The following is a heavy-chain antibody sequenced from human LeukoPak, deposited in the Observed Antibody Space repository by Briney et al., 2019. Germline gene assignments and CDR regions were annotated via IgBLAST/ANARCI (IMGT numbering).Heavy chain of an antibody. CDR3: ARDPGLNV. CDR2: IKQDGSEK. D-gene: IGHD3-16*01. V-gene: IGHV3-7*01. CDR1: GFTFGNYW. J-gene: IGHJ4*02. Sequence: GGSLRLSCAASGFTFGNYWMSWVRQAPGKGLEWVANIKQDGSEKYYVDSVKGRFTISRDNAKNSLYLQMNSLRAGDTAVYYCARDPGLNVWGQGTLVTVSS.